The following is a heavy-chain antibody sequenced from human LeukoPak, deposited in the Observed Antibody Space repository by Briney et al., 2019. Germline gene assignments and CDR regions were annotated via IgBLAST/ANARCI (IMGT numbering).Heavy chain of an antibody. CDR3: AREGYQLGDAFDI. D-gene: IGHD2-2*01. Sequence: GSLRLSCAASGFTFSSYWMHWVRQAPGKGLVWVSRINTDGSSTSYADSVKGRFTISRDNAKNTLYLQMNSLRAEDTAVYYCAREGYQLGDAFDIWGQGTMVTVSS. CDR2: INTDGSST. V-gene: IGHV3-74*01. J-gene: IGHJ3*02. CDR1: GFTFSSYW.